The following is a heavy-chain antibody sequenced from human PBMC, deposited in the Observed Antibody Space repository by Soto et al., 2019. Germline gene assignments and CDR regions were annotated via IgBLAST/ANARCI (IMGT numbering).Heavy chain of an antibody. CDR2: IRSKGYSYAT. CDR3: TRRAEGGMDV. CDR1: GFIFSASG. Sequence: EVQLVESGGGLVQPGGSRKVSCAASGFIFSASGMHWVRQAPGKGLEWVGRIRSKGYSYATAYGASVKGRFTISRDDSKNTAYLQMNSLEVEDTAVYYCTRRAEGGMDVWGQGTTVTVSS. J-gene: IGHJ6*02. V-gene: IGHV3-73*01.